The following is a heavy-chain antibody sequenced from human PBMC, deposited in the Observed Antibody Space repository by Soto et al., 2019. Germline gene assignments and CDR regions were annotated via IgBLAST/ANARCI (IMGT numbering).Heavy chain of an antibody. CDR1: GYTFTNHG. D-gene: IGHD2-8*01. V-gene: IGHV1-18*04. CDR3: ARDLYPLAYYFDF. Sequence: QVQLVQSGAEVKKPGASVEVSCKASGYTFTNHGISWVRQAPGQGLEWLGWISGHNGNTKYAQRLKGRVTMTADTSTSTAYMELRSLRSDDTAVYYCARDLYPLAYYFDFWGQGTLVTVSS. CDR2: ISGHNGNT. J-gene: IGHJ4*02.